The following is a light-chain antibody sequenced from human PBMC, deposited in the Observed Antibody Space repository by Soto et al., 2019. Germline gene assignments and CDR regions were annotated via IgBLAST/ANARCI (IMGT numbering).Light chain of an antibody. CDR1: RSISNY. CDR3: QQSYTSPPVT. CDR2: HAS. Sequence: DIQMTQSPSSLSASVGDRVTIACRASRSISNYLNWYKQKPGEAPQLLIYHASNLQSVVPPRFSGSGSETDFTLTISSLQPEDFATYYCQQSYTSPPVTFGGGTKVEIK. V-gene: IGKV1-39*01. J-gene: IGKJ4*01.